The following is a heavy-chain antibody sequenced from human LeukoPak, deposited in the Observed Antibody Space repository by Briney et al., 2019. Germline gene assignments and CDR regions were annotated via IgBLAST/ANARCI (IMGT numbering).Heavy chain of an antibody. Sequence: PGESLKLSCQGSGYTFTYYWIGWVRQMPGKGLEWMGIIYPGDSDTRYSPSFQGQVTISADKSISTAFLQWSSLKASDTAMYYCARLVSHPRRLWLYYYYYMDVWGKGTTVTISS. V-gene: IGHV5-51*01. CDR3: ARLVSHPRRLWLYYYYYMDV. CDR1: GYTFTYYW. J-gene: IGHJ6*03. D-gene: IGHD5-12*01. CDR2: IYPGDSDT.